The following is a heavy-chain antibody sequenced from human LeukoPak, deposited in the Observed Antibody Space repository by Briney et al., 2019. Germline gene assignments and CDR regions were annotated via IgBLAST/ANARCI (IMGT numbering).Heavy chain of an antibody. CDR1: GASISSSIHY. D-gene: IGHD1-1*01. V-gene: IGHV4-39*02. CDR3: ARVTTGSTTLDS. J-gene: IGHJ5*01. Sequence: SETLSLTCAVSGASISSSIHYWGWVRQPPGKGLEWIGSVYYSGGTYYNPSLESRRTISVDTSNNRFSLKLKSVTAADTAVFYCARVTTGSTTLDSWGQGILVTVSS. CDR2: VYYSGGT.